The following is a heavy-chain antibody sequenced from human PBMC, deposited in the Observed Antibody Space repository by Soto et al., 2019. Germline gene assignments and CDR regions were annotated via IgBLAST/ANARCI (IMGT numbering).Heavy chain of an antibody. V-gene: IGHV4-39*01. Sequence: QLQLQESGPGLVKPSETLSLTCTVSGGSIGSSTYYWSWIRQPPGKGLEWIGSVYHTGTTYYNPSIKSQVTISVDTSKNQFSRKLTSVTAADTAVYYCARPHYSSSSHFDYWGQGTLVTVSS. CDR2: VYHTGTT. CDR1: GGSIGSSTYY. CDR3: ARPHYSSSSHFDY. D-gene: IGHD6-6*01. J-gene: IGHJ4*02.